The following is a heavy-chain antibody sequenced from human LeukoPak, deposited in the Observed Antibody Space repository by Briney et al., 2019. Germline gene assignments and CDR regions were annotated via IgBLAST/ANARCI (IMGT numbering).Heavy chain of an antibody. D-gene: IGHD5-18*01. Sequence: GSVKVSCKGSGYTFTSYDINGVGQASGKGGEWMGWMNPNSGKTGYAQKFQGRVTMTRTTSISTAYMQLSSLRPDDTAVYYCARRGGDTAMVTSAYFDYWGQGTLVTVSS. CDR3: ARRGGDTAMVTSAYFDY. CDR2: MNPNSGKT. CDR1: GYTFTSYD. J-gene: IGHJ4*02. V-gene: IGHV1-8*01.